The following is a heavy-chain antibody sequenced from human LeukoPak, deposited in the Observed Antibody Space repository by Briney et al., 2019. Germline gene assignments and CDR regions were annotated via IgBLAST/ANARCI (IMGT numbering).Heavy chain of an antibody. CDR2: LNQDGSVQ. J-gene: IGHJ3*01. CDR1: GFTFSHYW. Sequence: GGSLRLSCEASGFTFSHYWMTWYRQAPGKGLEWVANLNQDGSVQAYGDSVRGRFTISRDNAKNSVYIQMSSLRVEDTAMYYCARDHNVADVWGQGTMVTVSS. CDR3: ARDHNVADV. D-gene: IGHD2-8*01. V-gene: IGHV3-7*01.